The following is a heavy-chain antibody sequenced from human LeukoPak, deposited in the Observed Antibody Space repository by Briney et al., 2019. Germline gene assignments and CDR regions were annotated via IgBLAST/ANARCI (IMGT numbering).Heavy chain of an antibody. D-gene: IGHD3-22*01. V-gene: IGHV3-23*01. CDR3: AKDRFYDTTTTGAFDI. Sequence: PGGSLRLSCAASGFTFTSYAMSWVRQAPGKGLEWISAISGSGGSTYYADSVKGRFTISRDNSKNTLYLQMNSLRAEDTAVYYCAKDRFYDTTTTGAFDIWGQGTMITVPS. CDR1: GFTFTSYA. CDR2: ISGSGGST. J-gene: IGHJ3*02.